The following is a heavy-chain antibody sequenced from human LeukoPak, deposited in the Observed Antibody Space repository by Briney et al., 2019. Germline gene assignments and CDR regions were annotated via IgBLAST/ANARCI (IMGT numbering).Heavy chain of an antibody. D-gene: IGHD1-1*01. Sequence: SETLSLTCTVSGGSISSYYWSWLRQPPGKGLEWIGYIYYSGSTNYNPSLKSRVTISVDTSKNQFSLKLSSVTAADTAVYYCARQVGELDYYYYGMDVWGQGTTVTVSS. CDR1: GGSISSYY. CDR3: ARQVGELDYYYYGMDV. J-gene: IGHJ6*02. CDR2: IYYSGST. V-gene: IGHV4-59*08.